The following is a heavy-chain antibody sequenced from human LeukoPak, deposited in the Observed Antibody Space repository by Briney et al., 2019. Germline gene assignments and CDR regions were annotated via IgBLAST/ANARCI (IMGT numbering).Heavy chain of an antibody. D-gene: IGHD2-2*01. V-gene: IGHV1-8*01. Sequence: GASVKVSCKASGYTFTSYDINWVRQATGQGLEWMGWMNPNSGNTGYAQKFQGRVTMTRNTSISTAYMELSSLRSEDTAVYYCARQVPAAYGMDVWGQGTTVTVSS. CDR3: ARQVPAAYGMDV. CDR2: MNPNSGNT. CDR1: GYTFTSYD. J-gene: IGHJ6*02.